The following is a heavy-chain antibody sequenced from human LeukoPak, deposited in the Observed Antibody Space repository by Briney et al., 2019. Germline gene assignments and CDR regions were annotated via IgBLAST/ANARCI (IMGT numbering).Heavy chain of an antibody. J-gene: IGHJ4*02. D-gene: IGHD3-9*01. Sequence: SVKVSCKASGGTFSSYAISWVRQAPGQGLEWMGGIIPIFGTANYAQKFQGRVTITADESTSTAYMELSSLRSEDTAVYYCASNINDIRYFVYWGQGTLVTVSS. CDR1: GGTFSSYA. CDR3: ASNINDIRYFVY. CDR2: IIPIFGTA. V-gene: IGHV1-69*13.